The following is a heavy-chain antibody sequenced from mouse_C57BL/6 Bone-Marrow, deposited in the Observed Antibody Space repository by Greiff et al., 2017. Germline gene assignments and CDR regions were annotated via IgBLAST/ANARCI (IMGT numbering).Heavy chain of an antibody. J-gene: IGHJ2*01. CDR1: GFTFSSYA. Sequence: EVNVVESGEGLVKPGGSLKLSCAASGFTFSSYAMSWVRQTPEKRLEWVAYISSGGDYIYYADTVKGRFTISRDNARNTLYLQMSSLKSEDTAMYYCTRGGLSFLGPYYWGQGTTLTVSS. CDR2: ISSGGDYI. V-gene: IGHV5-9-1*02. CDR3: TRGGLSFLGPYY. D-gene: IGHD2-12*01.